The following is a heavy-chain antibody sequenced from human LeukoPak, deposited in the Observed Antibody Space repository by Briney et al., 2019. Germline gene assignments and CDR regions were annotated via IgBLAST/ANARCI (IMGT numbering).Heavy chain of an antibody. CDR3: AKKGFGSSWYFDY. V-gene: IGHV3-9*01. CDR2: ISWNSGSI. J-gene: IGHJ4*02. CDR1: GFTFDDYA. D-gene: IGHD6-13*01. Sequence: GGSLRLSCAASGFTFDDYAMHWVRQAPGKGLEWVSGISWNSGSIGYADSVKGRFTISRDNAKNSLYLQMNSLRAEDTALYYCAKKGFGSSWYFDYWGQGTLVTVSS.